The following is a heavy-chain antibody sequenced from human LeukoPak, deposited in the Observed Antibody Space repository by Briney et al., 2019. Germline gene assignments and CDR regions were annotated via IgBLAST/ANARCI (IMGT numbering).Heavy chain of an antibody. CDR3: AREARVYYGSGSYPDY. J-gene: IGHJ4*02. D-gene: IGHD3-10*01. CDR1: GGSISSYY. CDR2: IYYSGST. Sequence: SETLSLTRTVSGGSISSYYWSWIRQPTGKGLEWIGYIYYSGSTNYNPSLKSRVTISVDTSKNQFSLKLSSVTAADTAVYYCAREARVYYGSGSYPDYWGQGTLVTVSS. V-gene: IGHV4-59*01.